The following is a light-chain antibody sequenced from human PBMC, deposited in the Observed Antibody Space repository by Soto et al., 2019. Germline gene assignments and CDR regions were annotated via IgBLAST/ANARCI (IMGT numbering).Light chain of an antibody. J-gene: IGKJ5*01. CDR2: DAS. CDR3: QHRSEWPVS. CDR1: ESVSSRF. V-gene: IGKV3-11*01. Sequence: EIVLTQSPGTLSLSPVERATLSCRASESVSSRFLAWYQQKPGQAPRLLISDASNRATGIPARFSGSGSGTDFTLTISSLEPEDFAVYYCQHRSEWPVSFGQGTRLEIK.